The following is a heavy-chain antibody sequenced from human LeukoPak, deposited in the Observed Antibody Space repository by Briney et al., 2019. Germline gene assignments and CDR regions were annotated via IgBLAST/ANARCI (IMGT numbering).Heavy chain of an antibody. CDR2: VHHSGTT. Sequence: PSETLSLTCTVSGGSISTYIWSWIRQPPGKGLEWIGYVHHSGTTNYTPSLKSRVTISLDTSKNQFSLKLSSVTAADTAVYCCARGSIVVVPAAIPRPGYYFDYWGQGTLVTVSS. V-gene: IGHV4-59*12. CDR3: ARGSIVVVPAAIPRPGYYFDY. D-gene: IGHD2-2*02. J-gene: IGHJ4*02. CDR1: GGSISTYI.